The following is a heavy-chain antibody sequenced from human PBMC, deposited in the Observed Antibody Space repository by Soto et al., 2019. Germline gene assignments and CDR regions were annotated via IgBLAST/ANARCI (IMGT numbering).Heavy chain of an antibody. V-gene: IGHV4-61*01. D-gene: IGHD3-16*02. CDR2: IYYIGTT. CDR3: AREEKQLSRYGGDFDY. Sequence: QVQLQESGPGLVKPSETLSLTCSVSDGSVNTGNYYWSWIRQHPGKGLEWIGHIYYIGTTNYNPSLKSRVTSSVDTSKNQCSLKVSSVTAADAAVYFCAREEKQLSRYGGDFDYWGQGILVTVSS. CDR1: DGSVNTGNYY. J-gene: IGHJ4*02.